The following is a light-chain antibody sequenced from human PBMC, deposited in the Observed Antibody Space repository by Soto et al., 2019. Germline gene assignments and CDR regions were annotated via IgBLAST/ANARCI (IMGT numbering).Light chain of an antibody. J-gene: IGLJ1*01. V-gene: IGLV2-14*01. CDR1: SSDVGGYNY. CDR3: SSYTSTSTRV. CDR2: EVS. Sequence: QSALTQPAFVSGSPGQSITISCTGTSSDVGGYNYVSWYQHPPGKAPKLMISEVSNRPSGVSNRFSGSKSGNTASLTISGLQAEHEADYYCSSYTSTSTRVFVTGTKVTVL.